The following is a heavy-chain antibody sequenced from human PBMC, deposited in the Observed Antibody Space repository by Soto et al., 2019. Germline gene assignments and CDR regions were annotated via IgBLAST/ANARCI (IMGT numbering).Heavy chain of an antibody. D-gene: IGHD2-2*01. CDR1: GFTFSSYA. Sequence: GGSLRLSCAASGFTFSSYAMSWVRQAPGKGLEWVSAISGSGGSTYYADSVKGRFTISRDNSKNTRYLQMNSLGAEDTAVYYCAKDRSAVVPAAMVSGDAFDIWGQGTMVTVSS. CDR3: AKDRSAVVPAAMVSGDAFDI. CDR2: ISGSGGST. V-gene: IGHV3-23*01. J-gene: IGHJ3*02.